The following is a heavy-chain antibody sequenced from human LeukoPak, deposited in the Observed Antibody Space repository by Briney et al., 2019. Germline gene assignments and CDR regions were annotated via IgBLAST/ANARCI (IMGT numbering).Heavy chain of an antibody. Sequence: GGSLRLSCAASGFTFSNHWMSWVRQAPGKGLEWVANIRQDGNEKKYVDSVKGRFTISRDNAESTLYLQMNNLRAEDTAVYYCARWPYSSSYYFDYWGQGTLVTVSS. J-gene: IGHJ4*02. D-gene: IGHD6-6*01. CDR3: ARWPYSSSYYFDY. CDR1: GFTFSNHW. CDR2: IRQDGNEK. V-gene: IGHV3-7*01.